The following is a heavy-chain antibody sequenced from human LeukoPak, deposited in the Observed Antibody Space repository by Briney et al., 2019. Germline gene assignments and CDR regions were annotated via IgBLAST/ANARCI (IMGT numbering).Heavy chain of an antibody. D-gene: IGHD6-19*01. CDR3: AKDSLVGGWLVGYSFDS. CDR2: ISGSGGST. V-gene: IGHV3-23*01. Sequence: GGFLRLSCAASGFTFSSYTMSWVRQAPGKGLEWVSAISGSGGSTYYADSVKGRFTISRDNSKNTLFLQMNSLRAEDTAVYYCAKDSLVGGWLVGYSFDSWGQGTLVTVSS. J-gene: IGHJ4*02. CDR1: GFTFSSYT.